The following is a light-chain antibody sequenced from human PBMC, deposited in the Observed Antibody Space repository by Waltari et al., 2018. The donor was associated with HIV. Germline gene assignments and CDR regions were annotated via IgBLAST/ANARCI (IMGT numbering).Light chain of an antibody. CDR1: KLGDKY. CDR2: QDS. CDR3: QAWDSSTAV. V-gene: IGLV3-1*01. J-gene: IGLJ2*01. Sequence: SYELTQPPSVSVSPGQTASITCSGDKLGDKYACWYQQKPGQSPVLVIYQDSKRPSGIPERFSGCNSGNTATLTIGGTQAMEEADYYCQAWDSSTAVVGGGTKLT.